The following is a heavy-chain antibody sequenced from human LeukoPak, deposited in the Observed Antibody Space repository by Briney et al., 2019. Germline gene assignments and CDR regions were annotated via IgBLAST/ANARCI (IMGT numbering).Heavy chain of an antibody. Sequence: GGSLRLSCAASGFTFSSYAMHWVRQAPGKGLEWVAVISYDGSNKYYADSVKGRFTISRDNSKNTLYLQMNSLRAEDTAVYYCARAQGPVAATGGWFDPWGQGTLVTVSS. V-gene: IGHV3-30*04. D-gene: IGHD2-15*01. CDR1: GFTFSSYA. J-gene: IGHJ5*02. CDR3: ARAQGPVAATGGWFDP. CDR2: ISYDGSNK.